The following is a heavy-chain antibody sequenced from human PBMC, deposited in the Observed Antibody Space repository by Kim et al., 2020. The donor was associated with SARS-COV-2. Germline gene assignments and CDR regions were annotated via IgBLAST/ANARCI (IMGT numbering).Heavy chain of an antibody. CDR2: ISSSSSYI. V-gene: IGHV3-21*01. CDR3: ATSPYCSSTSCSDY. CDR1: GFTFSSYS. J-gene: IGHJ4*02. Sequence: GGSLRLSCAASGFTFSSYSMNWVRQAPGKGLEWVSSISSSSSYIYYADSVKGRFTISRDNAKNSLYLQMNSLRAEDTAVYYCATSPYCSSTSCSDYWGQGNLVTVSS. D-gene: IGHD2-2*01.